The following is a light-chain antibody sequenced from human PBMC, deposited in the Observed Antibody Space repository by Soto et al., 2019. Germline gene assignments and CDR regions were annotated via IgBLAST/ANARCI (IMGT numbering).Light chain of an antibody. CDR2: EVS. J-gene: IGLJ3*02. CDR1: SSDVGSYNY. V-gene: IGLV2-8*01. Sequence: QSALTQPASVSGSPGQSITISCTGTSSDVGSYNYVSWFQQHPGKAPKLMIYEVSKRPSGVPDRFSGSKSGNTASLTVSGLQAEYEADYYCNSYAGSNNWVFGGGTKLTVL. CDR3: NSYAGSNNWV.